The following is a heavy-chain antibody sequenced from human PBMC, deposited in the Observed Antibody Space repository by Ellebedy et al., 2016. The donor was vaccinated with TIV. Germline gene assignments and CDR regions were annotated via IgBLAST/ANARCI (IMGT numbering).Heavy chain of an antibody. CDR3: AREKINYEYGLDV. D-gene: IGHD3-16*01. CDR2: IYPTGSS. V-gene: IGHV4-4*07. CDR1: GGSIGGYY. J-gene: IGHJ6*02. Sequence: PGGSLRLSCTVSGGSIGGYYWSWIRQPAGKGLEWVGRIYPTGSSNYNPSLKSRVSMSVDTSKNQFSLNLGSVTAAATAVYYCAREKINYEYGLDVWGQGTTVSVSS.